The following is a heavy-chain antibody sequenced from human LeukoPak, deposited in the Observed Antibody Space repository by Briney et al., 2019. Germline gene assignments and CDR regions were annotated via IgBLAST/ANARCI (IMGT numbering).Heavy chain of an antibody. J-gene: IGHJ4*02. Sequence: HPGGSLRLSCAASGFTFSNYGMNWVRQAPGKGLEWVSGISPSGDITYYADSVKGRFTISRDNSKNTVYLQVNSLRAEDTAVFYCAKDRAWLQFWSWGQGTLVTVSS. D-gene: IGHD5-18*01. CDR3: AKDRAWLQFWS. CDR1: GFTFSNYG. V-gene: IGHV3-23*01. CDR2: ISPSGDIT.